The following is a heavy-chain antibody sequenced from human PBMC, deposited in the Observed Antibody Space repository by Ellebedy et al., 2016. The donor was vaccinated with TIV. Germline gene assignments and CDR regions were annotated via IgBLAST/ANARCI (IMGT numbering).Heavy chain of an antibody. CDR2: INIGSDNI. CDR1: GFTFSDFS. CDR3: VRDLNWGFDY. V-gene: IGHV3-48*04. D-gene: IGHD7-27*01. Sequence: PGGSLRLSCAASGFTFSDFSMNWVRQAPGKGLEWISYINIGSDNIWYAGSVTGRFSISRDSAKNSLYLEMDSLRVEDTAVYYCVRDLNWGFDYWGQGILVTVSS. J-gene: IGHJ4*02.